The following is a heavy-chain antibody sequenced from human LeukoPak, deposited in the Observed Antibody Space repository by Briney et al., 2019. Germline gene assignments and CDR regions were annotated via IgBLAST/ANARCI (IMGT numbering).Heavy chain of an antibody. J-gene: IGHJ5*02. Sequence: PSETLSLTCTVSGGLISISTYYWGWIRQPPGKGREWIGSIYYSGTTHYNPSPKSPFTIAVGTSKNQFSLKSSSVTAADTAVYYCARRQKTYYDGSWWFDPWGQGTLVTVSS. CDR3: ARRQKTYYDGSWWFDP. CDR2: IYYSGTT. D-gene: IGHD3-10*01. CDR1: GGLISISTYY. V-gene: IGHV4-39*07.